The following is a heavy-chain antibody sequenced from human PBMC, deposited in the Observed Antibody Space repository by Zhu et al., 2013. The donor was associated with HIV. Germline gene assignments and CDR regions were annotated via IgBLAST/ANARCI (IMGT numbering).Heavy chain of an antibody. J-gene: IGHJ3*02. CDR1: GGSISSSSYY. Sequence: QVQLQESGPGLVKPSETLSLTCTVSGGSISSSSYYWGWIRQPPGKGLEWIGSIYYSGSTYYNPSLKSRVTISVDTSKNQFSLKLSSVTAADTAVYYCARDFGYFDWSTPAVVDAFDIWGQGTMVTVSS. D-gene: IGHD3-9*01. CDR3: ARDFGYFDWSTPAVVDAFDI. V-gene: IGHV4-39*07. CDR2: IYYSGST.